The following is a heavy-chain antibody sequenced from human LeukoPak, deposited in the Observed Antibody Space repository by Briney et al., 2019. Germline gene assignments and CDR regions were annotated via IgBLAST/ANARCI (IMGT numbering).Heavy chain of an antibody. V-gene: IGHV1-69*13. CDR2: IIPIFGTA. Sequence: ASVKVSCKASGGTFSSYAISWVRQAPGQGLEWMGGIIPIFGTANYAQKFQGRVTITADESTSTAYMELSSLRSEDTAVYYCARGLASYGSSWYRWFDPWGRGTLVTVSS. D-gene: IGHD6-13*01. J-gene: IGHJ5*02. CDR3: ARGLASYGSSWYRWFDP. CDR1: GGTFSSYA.